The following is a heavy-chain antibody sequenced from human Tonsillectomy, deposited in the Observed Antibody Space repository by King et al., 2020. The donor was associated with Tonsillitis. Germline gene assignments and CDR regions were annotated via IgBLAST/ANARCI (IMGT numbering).Heavy chain of an antibody. V-gene: IGHV4-34*01. CDR2: INHSGST. CDR3: ASLSRDGYNYY. D-gene: IGHD5-24*01. CDR1: GGSFSGYY. J-gene: IGHJ4*02. Sequence: VQLQQWGAGLLKPSETLSLTCAVYGGSFSGYYWSWIRQPPGKGLEWIGEINHSGSTNYNPSLKSRVTISVDTSKNQFSLKLSSVTAADPAVYYCASLSRDGYNYYWGQGTLVTVSS.